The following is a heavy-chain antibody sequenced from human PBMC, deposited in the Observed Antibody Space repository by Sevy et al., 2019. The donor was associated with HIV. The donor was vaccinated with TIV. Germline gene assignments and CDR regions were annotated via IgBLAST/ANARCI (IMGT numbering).Heavy chain of an antibody. D-gene: IGHD3-16*01. CDR3: ARGKHISDYYGSFDY. J-gene: IGHJ4*02. V-gene: IGHV3-53*01. CDR2: IYLGGTT. Sequence: GGSLRLSCAASGFTLSSNFMSWVRRAPGKGLEWVSVIYLGGTTYYADSVKGRFTISRDNSKNTLYLQMNSLRAEDTAVYYCARGKHISDYYGSFDYWGQGTLVTVSS. CDR1: GFTLSSNF.